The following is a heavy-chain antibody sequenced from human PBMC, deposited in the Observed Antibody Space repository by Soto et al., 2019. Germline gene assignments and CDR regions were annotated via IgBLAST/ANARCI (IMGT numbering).Heavy chain of an antibody. CDR1: GGSISSGDYY. CDR3: ARFSSCSRHAFHP. J-gene: IGHJ5*02. V-gene: IGHV4-31*03. CDR2: IYYSGST. D-gene: IGHD2-15*01. Sequence: QVQLQESGPGLVKPSQTLSLTCTVSGGSISSGDYYWSWIRQHPGKGLEWIGYIYYSGSTYYNPSLKSRLTISVDTSTHPFSLTLSSVTAADPAVYYCARFSSCSRHAFHPWGQGTLVTVSS.